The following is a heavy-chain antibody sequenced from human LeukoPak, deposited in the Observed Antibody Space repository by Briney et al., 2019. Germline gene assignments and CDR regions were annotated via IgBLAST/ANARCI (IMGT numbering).Heavy chain of an antibody. J-gene: IGHJ4*02. D-gene: IGHD2-21*01. CDR3: VRTGSSVAILYPFDH. CDR1: RGSTRGSY. V-gene: IGHV4-59*01. Sequence: PSETLSLTSTDPRGSTRGSYWSSLRQPPGKGLEWIGYIYYSGSTNYNPSLKSRVSISVDTSKNQFSLKLSSVTAADTAVYYCVRTGSSVAILYPFDHWGQGTLVTVSS. CDR2: IYYSGST.